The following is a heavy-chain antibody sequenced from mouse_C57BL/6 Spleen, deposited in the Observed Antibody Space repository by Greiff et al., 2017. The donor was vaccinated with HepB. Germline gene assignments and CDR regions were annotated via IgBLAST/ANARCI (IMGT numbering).Heavy chain of an antibody. V-gene: IGHV1-69*01. Sequence: QVQLQQPGAELVMPGASVKLSCKASGYTFTSYWMHWVKQRPGQGLEWIGEIDPSDSYTNYNQKFKGKSTLTVDKSSSTAYMELRSLTSEDSAVYFCARSLYYDYDWYFDVWGTGTTVTVSS. J-gene: IGHJ1*03. D-gene: IGHD2-4*01. CDR3: ARSLYYDYDWYFDV. CDR1: GYTFTSYW. CDR2: IDPSDSYT.